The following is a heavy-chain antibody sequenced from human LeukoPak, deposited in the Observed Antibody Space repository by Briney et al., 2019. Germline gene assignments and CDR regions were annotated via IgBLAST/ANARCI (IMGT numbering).Heavy chain of an antibody. Sequence: SETLSLTCTVSGGSISSSSYYWGWIRQPPGKGLEWIGSIYYSGSTYYNPSLKSRVTISVDTSKNQFSLKLSSVTAADTAVYYCARGPYYYDSSGYLRDYYFDYWGQGTLVTVSS. CDR1: GGSISSSSYY. CDR2: IYYSGST. V-gene: IGHV4-39*07. J-gene: IGHJ4*02. D-gene: IGHD3-22*01. CDR3: ARGPYYYDSSGYLRDYYFDY.